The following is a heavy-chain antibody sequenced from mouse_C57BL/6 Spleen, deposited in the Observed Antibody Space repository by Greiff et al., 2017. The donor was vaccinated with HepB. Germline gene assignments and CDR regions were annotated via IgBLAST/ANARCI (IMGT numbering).Heavy chain of an antibody. Sequence: QVQLQQSGPELVKPGASVKISCKASGYAFSSSWMNWVKQRPGKGLEWIGRIYPGDGDTNYNGKFKGKATLTADKSSSTAYMQLSSLTSEDSAVYFCAREGKYYYGSIYGWFAYWGQGTLVTVSA. CDR2: IYPGDGDT. J-gene: IGHJ3*01. V-gene: IGHV1-82*01. CDR3: AREGKYYYGSIYGWFAY. CDR1: GYAFSSSW. D-gene: IGHD1-1*01.